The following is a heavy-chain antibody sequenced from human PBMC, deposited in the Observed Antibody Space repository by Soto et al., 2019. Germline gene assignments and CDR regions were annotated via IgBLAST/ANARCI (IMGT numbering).Heavy chain of an antibody. CDR2: IYDSGST. CDR3: ASVRWYGHYSDY. Sequence: QVQLQESGPGLVKPSQTLSLTCTVSGDSISSDNYYWSWIRQPPGKGLEWIGYIYDSGSTYYNATLKSRVTISVDTPKNQFSLKLSSGTAADKAVYYGASVRWYGHYSDYWGQGTLVTVSS. CDR1: GDSISSDNYY. J-gene: IGHJ4*02. D-gene: IGHD2-15*01. V-gene: IGHV4-30-4*01.